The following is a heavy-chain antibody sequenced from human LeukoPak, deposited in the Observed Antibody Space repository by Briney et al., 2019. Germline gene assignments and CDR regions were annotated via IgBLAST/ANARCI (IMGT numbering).Heavy chain of an antibody. J-gene: IGHJ4*02. D-gene: IGHD3-10*01. CDR3: ARTKRITMVRGVISGFDY. CDR1: GGSFSGYY. Sequence: PSETLSLTCAVYGGSFSGYYWSWIRQPPGKGLEWIGYIYYSGSTNYNPSLKSRVAISVDTSKNQFSLKLSSVTAADTAVYYCARTKRITMVRGVISGFDYWGQGTLVTVSS. CDR2: IYYSGST. V-gene: IGHV4-59*01.